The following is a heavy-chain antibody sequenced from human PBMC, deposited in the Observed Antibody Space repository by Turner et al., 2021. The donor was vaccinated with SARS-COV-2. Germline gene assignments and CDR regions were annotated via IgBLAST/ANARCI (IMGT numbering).Heavy chain of an antibody. CDR2: ISPTGTTI. D-gene: IGHD1-1*01. CDR1: GLTFSNYD. CDR3: VTKKFGTTYFQS. V-gene: IGHV3-48*03. J-gene: IGHJ4*02. Sequence: EVHLVESGGGLVQPGGSLRLSCAASGLTFSNYDMNWVRQAPGKGLEWVSYISPTGTTIYYADSVKGRFTISRDNAKNSLYLQMDSLRADDTALYYYVTKKFGTTYFQSWGQGTLVTVSS.